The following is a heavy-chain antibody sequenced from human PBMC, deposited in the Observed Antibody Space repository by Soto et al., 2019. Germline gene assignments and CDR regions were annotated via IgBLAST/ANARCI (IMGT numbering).Heavy chain of an antibody. J-gene: IGHJ4*02. CDR3: AKGGEVGGVLGDH. CDR1: GFAFNKFG. Sequence: QVQLVDSGGDVVQPGTSLRLSCEASGFAFNKFGMHWVRQAPRKGQEWVAFISYDGSYQYYADSVQGRLTITRDNSMNTLNMQLNSLRREDTAVYYCAKGGEVGGVLGDHWGQGALVTVSS. D-gene: IGHD1-26*01. CDR2: ISYDGSYQ. V-gene: IGHV3-30*18.